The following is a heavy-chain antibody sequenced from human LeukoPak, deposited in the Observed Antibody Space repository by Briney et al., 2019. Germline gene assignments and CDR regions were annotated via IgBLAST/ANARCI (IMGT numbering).Heavy chain of an antibody. CDR1: GGSLSRYY. V-gene: IGHV4-59*12. D-gene: IGHD3-3*01. Sequence: PQTLSLTRTVSGGSLSRYYWSWIRQPPGQGLEWIGYIYYSGSTNYNPSLKSRVTISVDTSKNQFSLKLSSVTAAGTALYYCARGGDFWSGFNRGRCDYWGGGTRVSVSS. J-gene: IGHJ4*02. CDR3: ARGGDFWSGFNRGRCDY. CDR2: IYYSGST.